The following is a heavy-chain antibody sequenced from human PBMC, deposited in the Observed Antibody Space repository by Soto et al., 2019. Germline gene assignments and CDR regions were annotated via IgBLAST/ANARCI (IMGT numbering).Heavy chain of an antibody. CDR3: ATHGRRFRGVILTRDFDY. CDR2: ISYDGINK. D-gene: IGHD3-10*01. V-gene: IGHV3-30-3*01. CDR1: GFTFSSYA. Sequence: QVQLVESGGGVVQPGRSLRLSCAASGFTFSSYAMHWVRQAPGKGLEWVAVISYDGINKYYADSVKGRFTISRDNSKNTLYLQMNSLRAEDTAVYYCATHGRRFRGVILTRDFDYWGQGTLVTVSS. J-gene: IGHJ4*02.